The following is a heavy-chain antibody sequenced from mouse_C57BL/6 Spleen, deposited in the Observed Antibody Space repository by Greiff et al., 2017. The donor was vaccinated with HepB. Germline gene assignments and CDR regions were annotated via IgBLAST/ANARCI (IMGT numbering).Heavy chain of an antibody. CDR1: GSAFSSYW. Sequence: QVQLQQSGAELVKPGASVKISCKASGSAFSSYWMNWVKQRPGKGLEWIGQIYPGDGDTNYNGKFKGKATLTADKSSSTAYMQLSSLTSEDSAVYVCARRETAQATGFAYWGQGTLVTVSA. D-gene: IGHD3-2*02. CDR3: ARRETAQATGFAY. V-gene: IGHV1-80*01. CDR2: IYPGDGDT. J-gene: IGHJ3*01.